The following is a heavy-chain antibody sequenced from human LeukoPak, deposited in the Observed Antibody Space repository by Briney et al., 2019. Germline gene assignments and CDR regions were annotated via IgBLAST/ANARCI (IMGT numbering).Heavy chain of an antibody. CDR3: ARNIAGDYDFWSGYSYYFDY. CDR2: ISCDGSNK. Sequence: PGRSLRLSCAASGFTFSSYAMHWVRQAPGKGLEWVAVISCDGSNKYYADSVKGRFTISRDNSKNTLYLQMNSLRAEDTAVYYCARNIAGDYDFWSGYSYYFDYWGQGTLVTVSS. D-gene: IGHD3-3*01. V-gene: IGHV3-30*04. CDR1: GFTFSSYA. J-gene: IGHJ4*02.